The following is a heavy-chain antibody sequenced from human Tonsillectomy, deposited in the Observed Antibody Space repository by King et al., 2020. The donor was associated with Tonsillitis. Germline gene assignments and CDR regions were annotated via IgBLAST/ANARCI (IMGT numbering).Heavy chain of an antibody. CDR2: ISYDGRIK. J-gene: IGHJ5*02. D-gene: IGHD3-10*01. V-gene: IGHV3-30-3*01. Sequence: VQLVESGGGVVQPGRSLRLSCAVSGFTFNTYTMHWVRQVPGKGLEWVAVISYDGRIKYYAHSVKGRFTISRDNSKNTLYLQMNSLRSEDTAMYYCARDLEGFGEVSGTWFDPWGQGTPVTVSS. CDR3: ARDLEGFGEVSGTWFDP. CDR1: GFTFNTYT.